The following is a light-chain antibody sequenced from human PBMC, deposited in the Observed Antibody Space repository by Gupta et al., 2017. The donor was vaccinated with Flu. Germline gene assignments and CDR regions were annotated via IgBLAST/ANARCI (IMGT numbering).Light chain of an antibody. J-gene: IGLJ1*01. CDR2: EVD. CDR1: SSDIGSYDR. CDR3: SSYTSISTCV. V-gene: IGLV2-18*02. Sequence: SVTSSCTGTSSDIGSYDRVYGYQQTPDTAPKLIIYEVDNRPAGVPDRFSGSKSGNTASLTISGLQAEDEADYYCSSYTSISTCVFGPGTKVTVL.